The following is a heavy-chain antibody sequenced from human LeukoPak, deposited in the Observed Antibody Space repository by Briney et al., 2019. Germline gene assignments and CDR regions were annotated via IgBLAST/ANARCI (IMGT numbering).Heavy chain of an antibody. V-gene: IGHV4-4*02. J-gene: IGHJ4*02. CDR1: GGSNSSSNW. D-gene: IGHD3-22*01. Sequence: PSGTLSLTCAVSGGSNSSSNWWSWVRQPPGKGLEWIGEIKHSGSTNYNPSLKSRVTISVDKSKNQFSLKLSSVTAADTAVYFCTRDPSAVDRSAYWGQGTLVTVSS. CDR2: IKHSGST. CDR3: TRDPSAVDRSAY.